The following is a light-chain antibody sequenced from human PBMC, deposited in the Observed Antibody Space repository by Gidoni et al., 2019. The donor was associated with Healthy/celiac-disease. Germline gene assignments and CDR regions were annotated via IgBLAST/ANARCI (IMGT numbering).Light chain of an antibody. CDR1: QSVRSY. V-gene: IGKV3-11*01. J-gene: IGKJ4*01. CDR2: DAA. Sequence: EIVLTQSHATRSLSPGERATLSGRSRQSVRSYFAWYHQQPGQAPRRLLYDAANRATGIPAGFSGSGSGTDFTLTISSLEPEDFAVYYCRQRSNWPLVTFGGGTKVEIK. CDR3: RQRSNWPLVT.